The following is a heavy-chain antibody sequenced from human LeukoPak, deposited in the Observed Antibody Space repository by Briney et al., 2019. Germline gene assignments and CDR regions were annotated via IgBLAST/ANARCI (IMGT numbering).Heavy chain of an antibody. CDR1: GFTFNIFA. D-gene: IGHD3-10*01. CDR3: ARGLESAGFGELLLGY. J-gene: IGHJ4*02. Sequence: TGGSLRLSCAASGFTFNIFAMSWVRQAPGKGLEWVSAIDNSGGSTYYTDSVKGRFTISRDNSKNTLYLQMNSLRAEDTAVYYCARGLESAGFGELLLGYRGQGTLVTVSS. CDR2: IDNSGGST. V-gene: IGHV3-23*01.